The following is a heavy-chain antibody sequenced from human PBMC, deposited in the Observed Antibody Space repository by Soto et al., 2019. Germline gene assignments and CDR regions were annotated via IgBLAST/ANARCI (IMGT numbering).Heavy chain of an antibody. CDR3: AKEYIGRGGYFDY. CDR2: IRGSGGST. V-gene: IGHV3-23*01. CDR1: GFTFNIYA. D-gene: IGHD2-15*01. Sequence: GGSLRLSCAASGFTFNIYAMTWVRQAPGKGLEWVSNIRGSGGSTYYADSVKGRFTISRDNSKNTLYLQMNSLRVEDTAVYYCAKEYIGRGGYFDYWGQGTLVTVSS. J-gene: IGHJ4*02.